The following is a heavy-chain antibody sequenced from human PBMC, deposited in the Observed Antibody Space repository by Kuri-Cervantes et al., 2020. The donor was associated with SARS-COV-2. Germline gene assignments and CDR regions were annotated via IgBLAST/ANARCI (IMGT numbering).Heavy chain of an antibody. J-gene: IGHJ6*03. CDR3: ARRSSGEYNYYYMDV. V-gene: IGHV5-10-1*01. D-gene: IGHD7-27*01. CDR2: IDPSDSYT. CDR1: GYSFTNYW. Sequence: GESLKISCKGSGYSFTNYWITWVRQMPGKGLEWMGRIDPSDSYTNYSPSFQGHVTITADKSIATAYLQWSSLKASDTATYYCARRSSGEYNYYYMDVWGKGTTVTVSS.